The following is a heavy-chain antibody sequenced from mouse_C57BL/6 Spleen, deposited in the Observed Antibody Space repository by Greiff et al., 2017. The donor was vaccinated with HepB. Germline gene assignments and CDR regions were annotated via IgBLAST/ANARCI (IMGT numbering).Heavy chain of an antibody. Sequence: QVQLKQSGAELVRPGTSVKVSCKASGYAFTNYLIEWVKQRPGQGLEWIGVINPGSGGTNYNEKFKGKATLTADKSSSTAYMQLSSLTSEDSAVYFCARWDYYGSSYGAMDYWGQGTSVTVSS. CDR2: INPGSGGT. D-gene: IGHD1-1*01. CDR1: GYAFTNYL. J-gene: IGHJ4*01. CDR3: ARWDYYGSSYGAMDY. V-gene: IGHV1-54*01.